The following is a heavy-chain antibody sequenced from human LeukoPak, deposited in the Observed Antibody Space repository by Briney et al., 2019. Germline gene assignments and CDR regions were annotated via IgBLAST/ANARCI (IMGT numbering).Heavy chain of an antibody. CDR3: AAPSRMGYFDY. J-gene: IGHJ4*02. V-gene: IGHV3-9*01. Sequence: PGGSLRLSCAASGFTFDDYAMHWVRQAPGKGLEWVSGISWNSGSIGYADSVKGRFTISRDNAKNSLYLQMNSLRAEDTALYYCAAPSRMGYFDYCGQGTRVTVSS. D-gene: IGHD2-8*01. CDR2: ISWNSGSI. CDR1: GFTFDDYA.